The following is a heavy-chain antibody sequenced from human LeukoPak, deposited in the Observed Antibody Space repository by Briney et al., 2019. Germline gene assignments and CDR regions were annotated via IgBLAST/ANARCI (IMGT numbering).Heavy chain of an antibody. CDR3: ARGPTPYDIPNYFDY. V-gene: IGHV3-7*01. CDR1: GFTFSSYW. CDR2: IKQDGSEK. J-gene: IGHJ4*02. D-gene: IGHD3-9*01. Sequence: GGSQRLSCAASGFTFSSYWLSWVRQAPGKGLEWVANIKQDGSEKYYVDSVKRRFTISRDNAKNSLYLQMNSLRAEDTAVYYCARGPTPYDIPNYFDYWGQGTLVTVSS.